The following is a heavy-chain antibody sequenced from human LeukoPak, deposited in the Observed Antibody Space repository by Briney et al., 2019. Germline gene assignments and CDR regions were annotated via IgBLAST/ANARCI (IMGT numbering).Heavy chain of an antibody. D-gene: IGHD2-2*01. CDR3: AKAPLTSYCSSTTCYQDY. CDR2: ISGSGGTT. CDR1: GFTFSSYA. V-gene: IGHV3-23*01. Sequence: SGGSLRLSCAASGFTFSSYAMSWVRQAPGKGLEWVSAISGSGGTTYYADSVKGRFTISRDNSKNTLYLQMNSLRAEDTAVYYCAKAPLTSYCSSTTCYQDYWGQGTLVTVSS. J-gene: IGHJ4*02.